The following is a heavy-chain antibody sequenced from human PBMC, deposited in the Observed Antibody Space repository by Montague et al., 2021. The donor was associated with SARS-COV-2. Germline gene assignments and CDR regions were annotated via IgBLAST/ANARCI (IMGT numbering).Heavy chain of an antibody. V-gene: IGHV4-39*01. D-gene: IGHD1-1*01. CDR1: GDSISSTDHY. Sequence: SEILSLTCTVSGDSISSTDHYWAWMRQPPGKGLEWIASIFYSGSTYYXXXLKSRVTISVDTSKNLFSLQLNSVTPADTSVYYCARHLRVGNRWNGFEADYWGQGALVSVSS. J-gene: IGHJ4*02. CDR3: ARHLRVGNRWNGFEADY. CDR2: IFYSGST.